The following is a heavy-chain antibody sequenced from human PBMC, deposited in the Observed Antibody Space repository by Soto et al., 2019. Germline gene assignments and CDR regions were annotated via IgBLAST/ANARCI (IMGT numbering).Heavy chain of an antibody. J-gene: IGHJ5*02. Sequence: PSETLSLTCTISGDSIGTHYWSWIRKPPGKGLEWIGYIYYTGSTKFNPSLQSRVTMSVDTSKNQFSLRLSSVTAADTAVYYCSRSSYYYDSSGYFFSWFDPWGQGTLVTVSS. CDR3: SRSSYYYDSSGYFFSWFDP. D-gene: IGHD3-22*01. V-gene: IGHV4-59*08. CDR2: IYYTGST. CDR1: GDSIGTHY.